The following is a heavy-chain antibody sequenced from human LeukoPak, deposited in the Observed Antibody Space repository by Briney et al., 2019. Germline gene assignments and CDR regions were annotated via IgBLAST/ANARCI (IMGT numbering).Heavy chain of an antibody. CDR3: ARDAPQVPAAGVLAS. J-gene: IGHJ5*02. CDR1: GFTVSDNY. CDR2: MYSRGDT. V-gene: IGHV3-53*01. D-gene: IGHD6-13*01. Sequence: SGGSLRLPCAASGFTVSDNYMSWVRQAPGKGLEWVSVMYSRGDTYYADSVKGRFTFSRDISKNTLYLQMNGLRTEDTAMYYCARDAPQVPAAGVLASWGQGTLFTVSS.